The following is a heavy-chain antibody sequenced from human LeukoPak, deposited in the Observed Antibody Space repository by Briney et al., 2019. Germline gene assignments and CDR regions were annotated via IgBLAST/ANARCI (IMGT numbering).Heavy chain of an antibody. CDR2: VYYSGST. D-gene: IGHD1-26*01. J-gene: IGHJ5*02. CDR3: ASEREGWFDP. CDR1: GGSISSSFYY. V-gene: IGHV4-39*01. Sequence: PSETLSLTCSVSGGSISSSFYYWGWIRQSPGKGLEWIGCVYYSGSTYYNPSLKSRVTMSVDTSKHQFSLKLHSVTAADTAVYYCASEREGWFDPWGQGTLVTVSS.